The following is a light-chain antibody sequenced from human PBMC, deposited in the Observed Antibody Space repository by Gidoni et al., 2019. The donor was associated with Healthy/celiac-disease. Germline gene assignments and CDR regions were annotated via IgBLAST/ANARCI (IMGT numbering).Light chain of an antibody. CDR3: QQYDNLP. CDR1: QDISNY. V-gene: IGKV1-33*01. CDR2: DAS. J-gene: IGKJ5*01. Sequence: DIQMTQSPSSLSASVGDRVTITCQASQDISNYLNWYQQKPGKAPKLLIYDASNLETGVPSRFSGSGSGTDFTFTISSLQPEDIATYYCQQYDNLPLXXXTRLEIK.